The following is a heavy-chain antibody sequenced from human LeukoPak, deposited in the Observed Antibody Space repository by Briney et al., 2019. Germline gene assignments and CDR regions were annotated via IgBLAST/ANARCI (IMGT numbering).Heavy chain of an antibody. V-gene: IGHV1-8*01. CDR1: GYTFTSYD. CDR3: ARALAGTAELDV. Sequence: GASVKVSCKASGYTFTSYDIHWVRQATGQGLEWMGRMNPNNGNTGDAQKFQGRVTTTRDPSISTAYMELSSLRSEDTGVYFCARALAGTAELDVWGKGTTVTVSS. J-gene: IGHJ6*04. D-gene: IGHD1-1*01. CDR2: MNPNNGNT.